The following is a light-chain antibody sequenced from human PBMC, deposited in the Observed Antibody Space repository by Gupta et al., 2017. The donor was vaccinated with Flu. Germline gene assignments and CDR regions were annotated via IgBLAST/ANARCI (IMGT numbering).Light chain of an antibody. CDR1: TSNIGAGFD. Sequence: VTISCTGSTSNIGAGFDVHWYRQLPGTVPNLLMFADNIRPSGVPDRFSVSKSGTSGSLAITGLQAEDEADYYCQSYDSSLSTFVFGTGTKVTVL. CDR2: ADN. CDR3: QSYDSSLSTFV. V-gene: IGLV1-40*01. J-gene: IGLJ1*01.